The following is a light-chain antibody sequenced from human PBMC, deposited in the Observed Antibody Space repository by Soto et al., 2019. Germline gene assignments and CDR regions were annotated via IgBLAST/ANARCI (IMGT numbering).Light chain of an antibody. V-gene: IGKV3-15*01. Sequence: EIVMTQSPATLSVSPGERATLACRTTQSVISRLAWYQQKPGQAPRLLIYGASTRATGIPARFSGSGSGTDFTLTISSLQSEDFAVYYCQQYNIWPRSFGQGTKVDI. CDR1: QSVISR. CDR2: GAS. J-gene: IGKJ1*01. CDR3: QQYNIWPRS.